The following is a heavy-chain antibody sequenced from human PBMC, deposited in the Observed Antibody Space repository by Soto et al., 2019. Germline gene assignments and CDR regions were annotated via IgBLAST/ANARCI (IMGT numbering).Heavy chain of an antibody. D-gene: IGHD2-8*01. CDR1: GFTVSSHY. J-gene: IGHJ4*02. Sequence: GGSLRLSCAASGFTVSSHYMTWVRQAPGKGLEWVSVIYTGGSTYYADSVQGRFTISRDNSRNTLYLQMNSLRVEDTAVYYCARDQIDDNGLYYFDYWGPGTLVTVS. CDR2: IYTGGST. CDR3: ARDQIDDNGLYYFDY. V-gene: IGHV3-53*01.